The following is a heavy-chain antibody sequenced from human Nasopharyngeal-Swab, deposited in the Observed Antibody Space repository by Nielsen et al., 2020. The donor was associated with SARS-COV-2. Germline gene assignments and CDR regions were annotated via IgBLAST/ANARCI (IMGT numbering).Heavy chain of an antibody. CDR1: GFSFSDYY. J-gene: IGHJ6*02. D-gene: IGHD2/OR15-2a*01. V-gene: IGHV3-11*05. CDR3: ARDRSVISSTSWTGMDI. CDR2: ISGSRSYT. Sequence: GGSLRLSCAASGFSFSDYYMSWIRQAPGKGLEWISTISGSRSYTNYADSVKGRFTISRANAQKSLYLQMHSLRADDTAVYYCARDRSVISSTSWTGMDIWGQGTTVTVSS.